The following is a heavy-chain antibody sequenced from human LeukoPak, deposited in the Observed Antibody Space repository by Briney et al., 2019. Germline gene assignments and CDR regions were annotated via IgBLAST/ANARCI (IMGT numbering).Heavy chain of an antibody. CDR1: GGSISSGSYY. CDR2: IYTSGST. J-gene: IGHJ4*02. V-gene: IGHV4-61*02. CDR3: ARDDYDGYNFGYFVY. Sequence: PSQTLSLTCTVSGGSISSGSYYWSWIRQPAGKGLEWIGRIYTSGSTNYNPSLKSRVTMSVDTSKNQFSLKLSSVTAADTAVYYCARDDYDGYNFGYFVYWGQGTLVTVSS. D-gene: IGHD5-24*01.